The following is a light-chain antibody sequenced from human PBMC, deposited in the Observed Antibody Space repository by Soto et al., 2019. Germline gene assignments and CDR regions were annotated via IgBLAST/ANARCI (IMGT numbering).Light chain of an antibody. V-gene: IGKV1-39*01. J-gene: IGKJ1*01. CDR2: AAS. CDR1: QSISRY. Sequence: DIQMTQSPSSLSASVGDRVTITCRASQSISRYLNWYQQKPGKAPKLLIYAASSLQSGVPSRFSARGSGTDFTLTINSLQPEDFAAYYCQQSSTTPWTFGQGTKVEIK. CDR3: QQSSTTPWT.